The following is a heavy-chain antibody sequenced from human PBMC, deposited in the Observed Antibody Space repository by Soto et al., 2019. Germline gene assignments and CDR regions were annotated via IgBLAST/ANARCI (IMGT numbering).Heavy chain of an antibody. V-gene: IGHV4-59*01. Sequence: RSLTCTVSGGSISSYYWSWIRQPPGKGLEWIGYIYYSGSTNYNPSLKSRVTISVDTSKNQFSLKLSSVTAADTAVYYCARGPYDSSGYYYGVESYYYYGMDVWGQGTTVTVSS. CDR2: IYYSGST. CDR1: GGSISSYY. J-gene: IGHJ6*02. D-gene: IGHD3-22*01. CDR3: ARGPYDSSGYYYGVESYYYYGMDV.